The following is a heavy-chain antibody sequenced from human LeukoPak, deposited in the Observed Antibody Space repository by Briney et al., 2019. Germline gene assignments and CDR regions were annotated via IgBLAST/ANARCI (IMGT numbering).Heavy chain of an antibody. CDR3: ARVGGSGWYNHFDY. J-gene: IGHJ4*02. Sequence: GGSLRLSCAASGFTLSSYWMSWVRQAPGKGLEWVANIKQDGSEKYYVDSVKGRFTISRDNAKNSLYLQMNSLRAEDTAVYYCARVGGSGWYNHFDYWGEGTLVTASS. D-gene: IGHD6-19*01. V-gene: IGHV3-7*01. CDR1: GFTLSSYW. CDR2: IKQDGSEK.